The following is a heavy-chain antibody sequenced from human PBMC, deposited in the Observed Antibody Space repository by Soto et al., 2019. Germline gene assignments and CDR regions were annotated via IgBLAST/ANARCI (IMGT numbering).Heavy chain of an antibody. Sequence: PGGFLRLSCAASGFSVSSNYMTWVRQAPGKGLEWVSITYSDGRTNYADSVKGRFTISRDNSKNTVYLQMTSLSADDTAVYYCAREISAGFGEPWLDPWGQGTLVTVSS. CDR1: GFSVSSNY. J-gene: IGHJ5*02. CDR2: TYSDGRT. V-gene: IGHV3-53*01. D-gene: IGHD3-10*01. CDR3: AREISAGFGEPWLDP.